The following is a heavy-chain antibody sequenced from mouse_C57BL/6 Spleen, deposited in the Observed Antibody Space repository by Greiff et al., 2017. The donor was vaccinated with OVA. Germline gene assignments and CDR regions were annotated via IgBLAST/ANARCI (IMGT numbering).Heavy chain of an antibody. V-gene: IGHV1-80*01. D-gene: IGHD3-3*01. CDR1: GYAFSSYW. CDR2: IYPGDGDT. Sequence: VQLQQSGAELVKPGASVKISCKASGYAFSSYWMNWVKQRPGKGLEWIGQIYPGDGDTNYNGKFKGKGTLTADKSSSTAYMQLSSLTSEDSSVYFCARGDGSYSMDYWGQGTSVTVPS. CDR3: ARGDGSYSMDY. J-gene: IGHJ4*01.